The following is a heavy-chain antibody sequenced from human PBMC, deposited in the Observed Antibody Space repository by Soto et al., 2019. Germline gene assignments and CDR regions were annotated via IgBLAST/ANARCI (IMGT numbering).Heavy chain of an antibody. J-gene: IGHJ6*02. CDR3: VRAGVAPYYYYGMDV. V-gene: IGHV3-11*04. CDR1: GFTFSDYY. D-gene: IGHD2-8*01. Sequence: GGSLRLSCAASGFTFSDYYMSWIRQAPGKGLEWVAYISTSDSAIYYTDSVKGRFTISRDNPKNSMYLQMNSLRAEDTAVYFCVRAGVAPYYYYGMDVWGQGTTVTV. CDR2: ISTSDSAI.